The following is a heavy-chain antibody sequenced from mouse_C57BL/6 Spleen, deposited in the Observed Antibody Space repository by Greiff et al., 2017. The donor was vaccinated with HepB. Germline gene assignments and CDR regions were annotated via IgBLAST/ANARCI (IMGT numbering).Heavy chain of an antibody. CDR3: AREGIYYYGMDY. J-gene: IGHJ4*01. Sequence: VQLQESGPELVKPGASVKISCKASGYAFSSSWMNWVKQRPGKGLEWIGRIYPGDGDTNYNGKFKGKATLTADKSSSTAYMQLSSLTSEDSAVYFCAREGIYYYGMDYWGQGTSVTVSS. CDR1: GYAFSSSW. V-gene: IGHV1-82*01. CDR2: IYPGDGDT.